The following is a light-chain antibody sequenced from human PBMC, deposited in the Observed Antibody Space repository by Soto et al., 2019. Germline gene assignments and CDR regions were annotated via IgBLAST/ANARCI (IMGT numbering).Light chain of an antibody. CDR3: AAWDASLDGYV. CDR1: SSNLGDNA. CDR2: SYD. Sequence: QPVLTQPPSASGTPGQRVTLSCSTTSSNLGDNAVNWYQHVPGTAPKLLIYSYDHRASGLPDRFSGSKSGTSASLAIGGLQSEDEADYYSAAWDASLDGYVFGTGTKLTVL. J-gene: IGLJ1*01. V-gene: IGLV1-44*01.